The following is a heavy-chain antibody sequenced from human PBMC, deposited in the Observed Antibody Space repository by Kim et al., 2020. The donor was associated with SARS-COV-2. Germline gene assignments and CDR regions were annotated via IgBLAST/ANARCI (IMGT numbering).Heavy chain of an antibody. J-gene: IGHJ4*02. CDR3: ARDKYSSGWQFDY. V-gene: IGHV3-33*01. D-gene: IGHD6-19*01. Sequence: YADSVKGRFTISRDNSKNTLYLQMNSLRAEDTAVYYCARDKYSSGWQFDYWGQGTLVTVSS.